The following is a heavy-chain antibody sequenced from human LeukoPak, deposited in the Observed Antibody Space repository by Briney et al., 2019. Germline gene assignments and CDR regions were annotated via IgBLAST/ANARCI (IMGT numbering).Heavy chain of an antibody. CDR1: GGSISSGGYY. J-gene: IGHJ5*02. CDR2: IYYSGST. D-gene: IGHD3-10*01. CDR3: ARVSYYGSNWFDP. V-gene: IGHV4-31*03. Sequence: PSQTLSLTCTVSGGSISSGGYYWSWIRQHPGKGLEWIGYIYYSGSTYYNPSLKSRVTISVDTSKNQFSLKLGSVTAADTAVYYCARVSYYGSNWFDPWGQGTLVTVSS.